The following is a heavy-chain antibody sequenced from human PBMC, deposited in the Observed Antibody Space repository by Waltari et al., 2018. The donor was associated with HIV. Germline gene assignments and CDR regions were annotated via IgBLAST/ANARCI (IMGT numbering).Heavy chain of an antibody. V-gene: IGHV3-49*03. D-gene: IGHD2-21*02. J-gene: IGHJ4*02. CDR3: ARGVNLRCTGDCYSAY. CDR2: IRSKPYGGTR. CDR1: GSNFGVFT. Sequence: VPLVGSGGGWVQPGGPLRLSCNASGSNFGVFTWTCLRQAPGKGLEWVGFIRSKPYGGTREYAASVKGRFTISRDDSKNIAFLQMDSLKIEDTAVYYCARGVNLRCTGDCYSAYWGQGTLVTVSS.